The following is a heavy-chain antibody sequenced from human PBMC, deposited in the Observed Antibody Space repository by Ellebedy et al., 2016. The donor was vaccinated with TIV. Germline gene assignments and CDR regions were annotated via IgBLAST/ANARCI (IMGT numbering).Heavy chain of an antibody. D-gene: IGHD1-26*01. CDR2: ITSISNTI. V-gene: IGHV3-48*01. Sequence: GESLKISCAASGFTFSSYSMNWVRQAPGKGLEWVSYITSISNTIYYADSVKGRFTISRDKAKNSLYLQMNSLRAEDTAVYYCARGMSFGYSMDVWGQGTTVTVSS. CDR3: ARGMSFGYSMDV. J-gene: IGHJ6*02. CDR1: GFTFSSYS.